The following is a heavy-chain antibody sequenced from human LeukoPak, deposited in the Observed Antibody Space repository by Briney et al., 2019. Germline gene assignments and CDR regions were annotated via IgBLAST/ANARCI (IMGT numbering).Heavy chain of an antibody. CDR2: IIPIFGTA. J-gene: IGHJ4*02. CDR3: ARGTPKSWSGYWKFDY. Sequence: ASVKVSCKASGGTFSSYAISWVRQAPGQGLEWMGGIIPIFGTANYAQKFQGRVTITADESTSTAYMELSSLRPEDTAVYYCARGTPKSWSGYWKFDYWGQGTLVTVSS. V-gene: IGHV1-69*13. CDR1: GGTFSSYA. D-gene: IGHD3-3*01.